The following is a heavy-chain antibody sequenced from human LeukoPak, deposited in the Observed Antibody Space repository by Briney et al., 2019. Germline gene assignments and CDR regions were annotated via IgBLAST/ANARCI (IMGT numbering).Heavy chain of an antibody. CDR3: ARHRRPLNMVRGVRLYWFDP. V-gene: IGHV4-39*01. Sequence: SETLSLTCTVSGGSISSSSYYWGWIRQPPGKGLEWIGSIYYTGSTYYNPSLKSRVTMSVDTSKNQFSLKLSSVTAADTAVYYCARHRRPLNMVRGVRLYWFDPWGQGTLVTVSS. CDR2: IYYTGST. CDR1: GGSISSSSYY. J-gene: IGHJ5*02. D-gene: IGHD3-10*01.